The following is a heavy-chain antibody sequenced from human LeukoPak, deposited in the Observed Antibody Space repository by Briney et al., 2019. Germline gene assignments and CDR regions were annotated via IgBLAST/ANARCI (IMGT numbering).Heavy chain of an antibody. CDR1: AFTFGSFG. Sequence: QPGGSLRLSCAASAFTFGSFGMSWVRQAPGKGLEWVSAISDTGGSTFYADSVKGRFTISRDNSKNTLYLQMNSLRAEDTAVYYCAKGRIQSYMAPEYWGQGTLVAVSS. D-gene: IGHD5-18*01. V-gene: IGHV3-23*01. CDR2: ISDTGGST. CDR3: AKGRIQSYMAPEY. J-gene: IGHJ4*02.